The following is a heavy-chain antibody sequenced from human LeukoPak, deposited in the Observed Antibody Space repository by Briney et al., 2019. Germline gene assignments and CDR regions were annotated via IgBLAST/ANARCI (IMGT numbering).Heavy chain of an antibody. CDR2: ISSSSSYI. CDR3: ARPWYYDGSGYYYKIGAFDI. D-gene: IGHD3-22*01. Sequence: GGSLRLSCAASGFTFSSYSMNWVRQAPGKGLEWVSSISSSSSYIYYADSVKGRFTISRDNAKNSLYLQMNSLRAEDTAVYYCARPWYYDGSGYYYKIGAFDIWGQGTMVTVSS. J-gene: IGHJ3*02. V-gene: IGHV3-21*01. CDR1: GFTFSSYS.